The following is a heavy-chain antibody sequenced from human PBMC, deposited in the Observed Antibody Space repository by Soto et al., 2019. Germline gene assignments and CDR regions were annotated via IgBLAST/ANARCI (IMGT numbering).Heavy chain of an antibody. CDR1: GFPFSTYG. CDR2: ISYDGTYK. D-gene: IGHD3-10*02. J-gene: IGHJ4*02. Sequence: GGSLRLSCAASGFPFSTYGMHWVRQAPGEGLEWVAVISYDGTYKYYTDSVKGRFTISRDNSKNTLYLQMNSLRPEDTAVYYCAKDVRHGGSLFYEGYYFDYWGQGTLVTVSS. V-gene: IGHV3-30*18. CDR3: AKDVRHGGSLFYEGYYFDY.